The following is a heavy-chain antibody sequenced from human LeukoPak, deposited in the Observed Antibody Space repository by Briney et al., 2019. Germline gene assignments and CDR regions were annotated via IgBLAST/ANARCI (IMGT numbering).Heavy chain of an antibody. CDR3: ARDTYCYESSGYYYFDY. CDR1: GGSVSSSSYY. Sequence: PSETLSLTCTVSGGSVSSSSYYWGWIRQPPGKGLEWIGSIYYSGSTYYNPSLKSRVTISVDTSKNQFSLKLSSVTAADTAVYYCARDTYCYESSGYYYFDYWGQGTLVTVSS. V-gene: IGHV4-39*07. J-gene: IGHJ4*02. D-gene: IGHD3-22*01. CDR2: IYYSGST.